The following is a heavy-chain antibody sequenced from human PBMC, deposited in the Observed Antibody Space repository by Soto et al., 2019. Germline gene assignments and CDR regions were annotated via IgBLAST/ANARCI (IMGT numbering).Heavy chain of an antibody. V-gene: IGHV3-53*01. CDR1: GVSVSSNE. CDR2: IYSGGST. D-gene: IGHD6-19*01. CDR3: ARGWRGIAVAGNWFDP. Sequence: GCCMGLCSAASGVSVSSNEMSWVRKTPGKGLEWVSVIYSGGSTYYADSVKGRFTISRDNSKNTLYLQMNSLRAEDTAVYYCARGWRGIAVAGNWFDPWGQGTLVTVSS. J-gene: IGHJ5*02.